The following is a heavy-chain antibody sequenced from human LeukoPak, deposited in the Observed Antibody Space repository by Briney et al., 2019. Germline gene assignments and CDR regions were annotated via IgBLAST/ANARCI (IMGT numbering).Heavy chain of an antibody. CDR2: ISDSSDTM. CDR3: ARDLIVGTTIRYYFDY. CDR1: GFTFSYYS. D-gene: IGHD1-26*01. Sequence: GGSLRLSCAASGFTFSYYSMNWVRQAPGKGLEWVSYISDSSDTMYYADSVKGRFTISRDNAKDSLYLQMNSLRAEDTAVYYCARDLIVGTTIRYYFDYWGQGTLVTVSS. J-gene: IGHJ4*02. V-gene: IGHV3-48*01.